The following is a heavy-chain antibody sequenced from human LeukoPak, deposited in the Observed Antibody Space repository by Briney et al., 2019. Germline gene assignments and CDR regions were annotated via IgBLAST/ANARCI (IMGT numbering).Heavy chain of an antibody. CDR2: IYYSGST. Sequence: SETLSLTCTVSGGSISSSSYYWGWIRQPPGKGLEWFGSIYYSGSTYYNPSLKSRVTISVDTSKNQFSLKLSSVTAADTAVYYCARRKGAYSYYYYYMDVWGKGTPVTVSS. D-gene: IGHD4/OR15-4a*01. CDR1: GGSISSSSYY. CDR3: ARRKGAYSYYYYYMDV. J-gene: IGHJ6*03. V-gene: IGHV4-39*01.